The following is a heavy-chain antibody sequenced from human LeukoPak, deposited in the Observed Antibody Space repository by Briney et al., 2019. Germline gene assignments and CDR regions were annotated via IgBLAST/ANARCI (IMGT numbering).Heavy chain of an antibody. V-gene: IGHV4-61*02. CDR3: ASGIVSGSFDY. CDR1: GGSISSGSYY. D-gene: IGHD1-26*01. CDR2: IYTSGST. J-gene: IGHJ4*02. Sequence: SETLSLTCTVSGGSISSGSYYWSWIRQPAGKGLEWIGRIYTSGSTIYNPSLKSRVTISVDTSKNQFSLKLSSVTAADTAVYYCASGIVSGSFDYWGQGTLVTVFS.